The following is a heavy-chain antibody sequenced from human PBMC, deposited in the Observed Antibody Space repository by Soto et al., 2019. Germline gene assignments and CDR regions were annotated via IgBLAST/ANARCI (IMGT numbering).Heavy chain of an antibody. CDR3: ARPRHHCSGGSCYQFEYFQH. J-gene: IGHJ1*01. V-gene: IGHV1-69*02. Sequence: SVKVSCKASGGTFSSYTISWVRQAPGQGLEWMGRIIPILGIANYAQKFQGRVTITADKSTSTAYMELSSLRSEDTAVYYCARPRHHCSGGSCYQFEYFQHWGQGTLVTVSS. CDR2: IIPILGIA. D-gene: IGHD2-15*01. CDR1: GGTFSSYT.